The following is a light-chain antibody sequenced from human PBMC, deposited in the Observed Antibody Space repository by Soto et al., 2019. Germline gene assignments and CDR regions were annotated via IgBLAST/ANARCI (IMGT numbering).Light chain of an antibody. V-gene: IGKV3-15*01. Sequence: EIVMTQSPATLSVSPGERATLSCRASQKISSSLAWYQQKPGQAPRVLIYGASTRATGIPARFSGSGSGTEFSLTISSLQSEDFAVYYCQQYNNWPPRTFGQGTKVDIK. J-gene: IGKJ1*01. CDR1: QKISSS. CDR2: GAS. CDR3: QQYNNWPPRT.